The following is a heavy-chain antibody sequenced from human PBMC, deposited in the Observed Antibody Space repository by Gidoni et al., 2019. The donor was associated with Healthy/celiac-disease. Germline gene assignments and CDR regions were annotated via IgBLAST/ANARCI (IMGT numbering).Heavy chain of an antibody. D-gene: IGHD3-3*01. CDR2: IYPGDPDT. CDR3: ARTQYYDFWSGYDLSYGMDV. CDR1: GSSFTSYW. V-gene: IGHV5-51*01. J-gene: IGHJ6*02. Sequence: VQLVQSGAEVKKPGESLKISCQGSGSSFTSYWIGWVRQMPGKGLEWMGIIYPGDPDTRYSPSFQGQGTISADKSISTAYLQWSSLKASDTAMYYCARTQYYDFWSGYDLSYGMDVWGQGTTVTVSS.